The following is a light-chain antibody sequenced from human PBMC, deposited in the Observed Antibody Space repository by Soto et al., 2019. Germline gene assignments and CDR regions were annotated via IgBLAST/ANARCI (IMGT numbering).Light chain of an antibody. J-gene: IGKJ5*01. CDR2: AAS. V-gene: IGKV1-8*01. CDR3: QQYYSYPIT. CDR1: QGISSY. Sequence: AIRMTQSPSSLSASTGERVTITCRASQGISSYLAWYQKKPGKAPKLLIYAASTLQSGVPSRFSGSGSGADFTLTISCLQSEDFASYYCQQYYSYPITFCQGTRLASK.